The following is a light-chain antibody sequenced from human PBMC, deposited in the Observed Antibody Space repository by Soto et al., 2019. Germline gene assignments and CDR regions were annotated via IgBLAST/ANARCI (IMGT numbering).Light chain of an antibody. J-gene: IGKJ2*01. CDR2: GAS. V-gene: IGKV3-20*01. CDR1: QSVSNNY. CDR3: QQYGRSPYT. Sequence: EIVLTQSPDTLSLSPGERATLSCRASQSVSNNYLAWYQHRPGQAPRLLIYGASSRPGGIPDKFSGSGSGTDFILTINRLEPEDFAVYYCQQYGRSPYTFAQGTKVEI.